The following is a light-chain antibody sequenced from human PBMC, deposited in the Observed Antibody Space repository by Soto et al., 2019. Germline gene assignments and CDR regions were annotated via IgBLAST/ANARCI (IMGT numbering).Light chain of an antibody. CDR3: QQRSKWPLT. J-gene: IGKJ4*01. CDR2: DAS. Sequence: EIVLTQSPATLSKSQGERATLSCRASQSVSTYLAWYQQKPGQTPRLLIYDASNRATGIPARFSGSGSGTDFTLTISSLEPEDFAVYYCQQRSKWPLTFGGGTKVDIK. CDR1: QSVSTY. V-gene: IGKV3-11*01.